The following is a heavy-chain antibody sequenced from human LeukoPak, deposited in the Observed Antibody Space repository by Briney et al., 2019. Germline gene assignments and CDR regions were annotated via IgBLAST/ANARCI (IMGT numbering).Heavy chain of an antibody. D-gene: IGHD3-10*01. Sequence: PSETLSLTCAVSGGSITSSSYYWGWIRQPPGKGLEWIGSIYYSGSTHYNPSLKSRVTISVDTSKNQFSLKLSSVTAADTAVYYCARGRALLWFGESHFDYWGQGTLVTVSS. CDR2: IYYSGST. V-gene: IGHV4-39*07. CDR3: ARGRALLWFGESHFDY. CDR1: GGSITSSSYY. J-gene: IGHJ4*02.